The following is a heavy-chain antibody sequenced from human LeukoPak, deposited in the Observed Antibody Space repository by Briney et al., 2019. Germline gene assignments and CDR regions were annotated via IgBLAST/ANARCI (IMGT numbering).Heavy chain of an antibody. CDR2: ISPGGVST. V-gene: IGHV3-23*01. Sequence: GGSLRLSCAASSFTFSSYWKTWVRQAPGKGLEWVSAISPGGVSTYYADSVKGRFTISRDNSKNSLYLQMNSLRAEDTAVYYCARELGSSGSYYMDVWGKGTTVTVSS. CDR1: SFTFSSYW. CDR3: ARELGSSGSYYMDV. D-gene: IGHD6-19*01. J-gene: IGHJ6*03.